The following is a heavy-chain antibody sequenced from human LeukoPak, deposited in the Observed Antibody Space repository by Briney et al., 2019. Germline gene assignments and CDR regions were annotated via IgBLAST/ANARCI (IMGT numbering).Heavy chain of an antibody. V-gene: IGHV1-18*01. D-gene: IGHD3-10*01. J-gene: IGHJ4*02. CDR2: ISAYNGKT. Sequence: ASVKVSCKASGYTFTSYGISWVRQAPGQGLEWMGWISAYNGKTNYAQKLQGRVTMTTDTSTSTAYMELRSLRSDDTAVYYCAREALWFGERGRRNHFDYWGQGTLVTVSS. CDR1: GYTFTSYG. CDR3: AREALWFGERGRRNHFDY.